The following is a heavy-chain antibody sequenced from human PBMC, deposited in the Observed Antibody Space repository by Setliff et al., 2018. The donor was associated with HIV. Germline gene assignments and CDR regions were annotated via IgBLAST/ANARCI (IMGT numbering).Heavy chain of an antibody. CDR1: GGSIMTGDW. CDR3: VRQHGDYAFGS. V-gene: IGHV4-4*02. J-gene: IGHJ5*01. Sequence: SETLSLTCAVSGGSIMTGDWWSWVRQPPGKGLEWFGEINYSGDTTYNPSLKSRVNMFIDTSKKQFSLKAASVTAADTAVYYCVRQHGDYAFGSWGQGTLVTVSS. CDR2: INYSGDT. D-gene: IGHD4-17*01.